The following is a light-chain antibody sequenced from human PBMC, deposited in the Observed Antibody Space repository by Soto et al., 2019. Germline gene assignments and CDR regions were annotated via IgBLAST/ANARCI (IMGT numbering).Light chain of an antibody. CDR2: GAS. J-gene: IGKJ3*01. CDR1: QSVSSN. Sequence: EIVMTQSPATLSVSPRERATLSCRASQSVSSNLAWYQRKPGQVPRLLIYGASTRATGIPARFSGSRSGTEFTLTISSLQSEDFAVYYCQQYNNWPFTFGPGTKVDIK. CDR3: QQYNNWPFT. V-gene: IGKV3D-15*01.